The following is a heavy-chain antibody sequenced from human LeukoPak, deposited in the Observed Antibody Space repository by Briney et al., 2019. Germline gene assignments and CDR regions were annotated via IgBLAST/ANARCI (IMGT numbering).Heavy chain of an antibody. J-gene: IGHJ3*01. CDR2: MNPNSDYP. Sequence: GASVKVSCKASGYTFTSYGISWVRQAPGQGLEWMGWMNPNSDYPGYAQKFQGRITMTRNTSISTAYMELSSLTSEDTAVYYCAREIDGDYDSDAFDFWGQGTMVTVSS. V-gene: IGHV1-8*02. CDR3: AREIDGDYDSDAFDF. D-gene: IGHD4-17*01. CDR1: GYTFTSYG.